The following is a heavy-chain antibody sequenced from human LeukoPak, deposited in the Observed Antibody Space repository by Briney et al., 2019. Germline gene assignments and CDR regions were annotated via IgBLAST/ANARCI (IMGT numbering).Heavy chain of an antibody. D-gene: IGHD4-17*01. CDR1: GFTFSSYS. V-gene: IGHV3-48*04. J-gene: IGHJ4*02. Sequence: GGSLRLSCAASGFTFSSYSMNWIRQAPGEGLAWVSYISSSGTNIYYADSVKGRFTISRDNAKNSLYLQMNSLRAEDTAVYYCARDARFTVTPFDYWGQGTLVTVSS. CDR3: ARDARFTVTPFDY. CDR2: ISSSGTNI.